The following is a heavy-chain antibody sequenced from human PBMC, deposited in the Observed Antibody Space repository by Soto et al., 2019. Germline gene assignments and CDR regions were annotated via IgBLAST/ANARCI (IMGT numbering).Heavy chain of an antibody. Sequence: QVQLVQSGAEVKKPGASVKVSCKASGYTFTSYGISWVRQAPGQGLEWMGWISAYNGNTNYAQKLQGRVTMTTATSTRTAYMELRSLRSDDTAVYYCARDLDRYCSGGSCYSSSYWGQGTLVTVSS. J-gene: IGHJ4*02. V-gene: IGHV1-18*01. CDR1: GYTFTSYG. D-gene: IGHD2-15*01. CDR3: ARDLDRYCSGGSCYSSSY. CDR2: ISAYNGNT.